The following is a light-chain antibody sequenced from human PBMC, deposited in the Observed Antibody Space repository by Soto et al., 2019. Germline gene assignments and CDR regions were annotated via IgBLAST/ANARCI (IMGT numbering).Light chain of an antibody. V-gene: IGKV3-15*01. J-gene: IGKJ4*01. CDR2: GAS. Sequence: EIVMTQSPATLSVSPGERATLSCRASQSVSSNLAWYQQQPGQAPRLLIYGASTRATGIPARFSGSGSGTEFTLTISSLQSEDFAIYYCQQYYVWNTFGGGTKVDIK. CDR3: QQYYVWNT. CDR1: QSVSSN.